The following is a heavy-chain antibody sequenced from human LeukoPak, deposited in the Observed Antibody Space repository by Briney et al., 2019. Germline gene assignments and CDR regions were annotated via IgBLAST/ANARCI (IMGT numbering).Heavy chain of an antibody. Sequence: GGSLRLSCAASGFTFSSYGMHWVRQAPGKGLEWVAVIWYDGSNKYYADSVKGRFTISRDKSKNTLYLQMNSLRAEDTAVYYCARDLVRGVMYYGMDVWGQGTTVTVSS. CDR1: GFTFSSYG. CDR2: IWYDGSNK. V-gene: IGHV3-33*01. D-gene: IGHD3-10*01. J-gene: IGHJ6*02. CDR3: ARDLVRGVMYYGMDV.